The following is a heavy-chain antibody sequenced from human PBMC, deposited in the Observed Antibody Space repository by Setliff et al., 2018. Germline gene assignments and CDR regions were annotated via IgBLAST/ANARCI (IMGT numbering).Heavy chain of an antibody. CDR3: AKDRVEVVVAAPQARFDP. CDR2: IYPGDSDT. CDR1: GYTFMTYW. J-gene: IGHJ5*02. Sequence: GESLKISCKGSGYTFMTYWIGWVRQMPGKGLEWMGLIYPGDSDTRYSPSFQGHISISVDKSISTAYMELRSLRSDDTAVYYCAKDRVEVVVAAPQARFDPWGQGTLVTVSS. V-gene: IGHV5-51*01. D-gene: IGHD2-15*01.